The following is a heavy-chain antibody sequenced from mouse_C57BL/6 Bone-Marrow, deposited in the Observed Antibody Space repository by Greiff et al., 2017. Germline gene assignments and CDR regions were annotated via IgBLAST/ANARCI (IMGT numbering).Heavy chain of an antibody. CDR3: ARSSTGTRAMDY. J-gene: IGHJ4*01. CDR1: GYTFTSYW. D-gene: IGHD4-1*01. Sequence: QVQLQQPGAELVKPGASVKMSCKASGYTFTSYWITWVKQRPGQGLEWIGDIYPGSGRTNYNEKFKSKATLTVDTSSSTAYMQLSSLTSEDSAVYYCARSSTGTRAMDYWGQGTSVTVSS. V-gene: IGHV1-55*01. CDR2: IYPGSGRT.